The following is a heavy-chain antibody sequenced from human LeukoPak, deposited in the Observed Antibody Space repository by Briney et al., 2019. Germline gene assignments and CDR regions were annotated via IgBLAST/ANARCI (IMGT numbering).Heavy chain of an antibody. Sequence: SETLSLTCTVSGGSISGSSYYWGWIRQPPGKGLEWIGSIYYSGSTYYNPSLKSRVTISVDTSKNQFSLKLSSVTAADTAVYYCARWASAGYEYYFDYWGQGTLVTVSS. V-gene: IGHV4-39*01. D-gene: IGHD5-18*01. CDR1: GGSISGSSYY. CDR3: ARWASAGYEYYFDY. J-gene: IGHJ4*02. CDR2: IYYSGST.